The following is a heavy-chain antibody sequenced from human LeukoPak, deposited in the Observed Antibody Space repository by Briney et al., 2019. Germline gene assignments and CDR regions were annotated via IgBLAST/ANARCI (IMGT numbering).Heavy chain of an antibody. D-gene: IGHD7-27*01. CDR2: ISSSGSTI. CDR1: GFTFSSYG. V-gene: IGHV3-48*04. CDR3: RLGNIWFDP. J-gene: IGHJ5*02. Sequence: GGTLRLSCAASGFTFSSYGMSWVRQAPGKGLEWVSYISSSGSTIYYADSVKGRFTISRDNAKNTLYLQMNSLRAEDTAVYYCRLGNIWFDPWGQGTLVTVSS.